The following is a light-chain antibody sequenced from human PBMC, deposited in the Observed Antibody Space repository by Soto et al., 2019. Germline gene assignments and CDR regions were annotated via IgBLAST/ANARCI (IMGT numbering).Light chain of an antibody. CDR2: YAS. J-gene: IGKJ5*01. CDR3: QQYGSSLPFT. V-gene: IGKV3-15*01. CDR1: QSVRSN. Sequence: VMTQSPATLSVSPGERATLSCRASQSVRSNVAWYQQKPGQAPRLLIYYASTRAAGIPARFSGSGSGTEFTLTISSLQSEDFAVFYCQQYGSSLPFTFGQGTRLEIK.